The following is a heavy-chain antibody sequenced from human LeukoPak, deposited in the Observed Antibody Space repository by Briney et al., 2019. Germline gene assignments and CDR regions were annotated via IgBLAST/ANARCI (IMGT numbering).Heavy chain of an antibody. CDR1: GFTFSNYW. D-gene: IGHD3-22*01. Sequence: GGTLRLSCEGSGFTFSNYWMGWVRQAPGKGLQWVANIKTDGSEKYYVDSVKGRFTISRDNAKNSLYLQMNSLRAEDTAVYYYATYSSLNRREFQYWGQGTLLTVSS. J-gene: IGHJ1*01. CDR2: IKTDGSEK. CDR3: ATYSSLNRREFQY. V-gene: IGHV3-7*01.